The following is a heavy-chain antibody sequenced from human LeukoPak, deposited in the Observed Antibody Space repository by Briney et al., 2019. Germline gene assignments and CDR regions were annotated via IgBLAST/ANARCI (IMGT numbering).Heavy chain of an antibody. J-gene: IGHJ4*02. D-gene: IGHD2-15*01. CDR1: GFTFSSYA. V-gene: IGHV3-23*01. CDR2: ISGSGTGT. Sequence: GSLRLSCAPSGFTFSSYAMSWVRPAPGKGLEWVSAISGSGTGTYYADSVKGRFTIFRDNSKNTLYVQMNSLRAEDTAVYYCAKISSVVVAAEIDYWGQGTLVTVSS. CDR3: AKISSVVVAAEIDY.